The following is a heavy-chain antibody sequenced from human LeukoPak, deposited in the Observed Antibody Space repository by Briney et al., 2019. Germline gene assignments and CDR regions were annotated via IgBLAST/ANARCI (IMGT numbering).Heavy chain of an antibody. V-gene: IGHV4-39*01. CDR2: IFYTGAI. Sequence: KPWETLSLTCIVPGGSIVNNNSYWAWIRQPTGKRLEWIATIFYTGAIYYNPSLKSRVTISIDTSKNQFSLKLDSVTAADTALYYCARHLWDSEYNWFDPWGQGMLVTVSS. CDR1: GGSIVNNNSY. CDR3: ARHLWDSEYNWFDP. J-gene: IGHJ5*02. D-gene: IGHD1-26*01.